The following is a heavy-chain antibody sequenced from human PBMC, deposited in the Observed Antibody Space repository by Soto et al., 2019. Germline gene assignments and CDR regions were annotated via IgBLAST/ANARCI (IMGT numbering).Heavy chain of an antibody. CDR1: GRSFTGFY. Sequence: QVQLQQWGAGLLKPSETLSLTCGVYGRSFTGFYWSWIRQPPGKGLEWLGEITHSGTTDYNPSLKSRVTISVDTSRQQFSLKFTSVTAADTAVYYCASAQFEVARWGSWGQGTLVTVSS. V-gene: IGHV4-34*02. CDR3: ASAQFEVARWGS. D-gene: IGHD5-12*01. J-gene: IGHJ5*02. CDR2: ITHSGTT.